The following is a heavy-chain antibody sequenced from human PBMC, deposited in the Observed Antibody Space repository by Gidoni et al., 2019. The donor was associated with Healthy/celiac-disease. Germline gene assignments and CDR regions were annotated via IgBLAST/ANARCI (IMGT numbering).Heavy chain of an antibody. J-gene: IGHJ4*02. V-gene: IGHV3-30*18. CDR2: ISYDGSNK. CDR3: AKERVDYLPGY. D-gene: IGHD4-17*01. CDR1: GFTFSSYG. Sequence: QVQLVESGGGVVQPGRSLRLSCAASGFTFSSYGMHWVRQAPGKGLEWVAVISYDGSNKYYADSVKGRFTISRDNSKNTLYLQMNSLRAEDTAVYYCAKERVDYLPGYWGQGTLVTVSS.